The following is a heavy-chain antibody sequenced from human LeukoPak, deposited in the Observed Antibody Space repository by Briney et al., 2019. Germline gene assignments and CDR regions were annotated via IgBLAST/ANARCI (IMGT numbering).Heavy chain of an antibody. CDR1: GGSFSGYY. J-gene: IGHJ4*02. CDR2: INHSGST. V-gene: IGHV4-34*01. Sequence: SETLSLTCAVYGGSFSGYYWSWIRQPPGKGLEWIGEINHSGSTNYNPSLKSRVTMSVDTSKNQFSLKLSSVTAADTAVYYCARETYYDFWSAQAPFDYWGQGTLVTVSS. CDR3: ARETYYDFWSAQAPFDY. D-gene: IGHD3-3*01.